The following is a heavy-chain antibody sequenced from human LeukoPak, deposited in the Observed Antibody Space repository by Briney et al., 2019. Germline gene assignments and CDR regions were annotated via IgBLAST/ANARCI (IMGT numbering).Heavy chain of an antibody. J-gene: IGHJ5*02. D-gene: IGHD3-22*01. CDR2: ISAYNGNT. V-gene: IGHV1-18*01. CDR1: GYTFTSYG. CDR3: ARDLGITMIVVDTNWFDP. Sequence: ASVKVSCKASGYTFTSYGISWVRQAPGQGLEWMGWISAYNGNTNYAQKLQGRVTMTTDTSTSTAYMELRSLRSDDTAVYYCARDLGITMIVVDTNWFDPWGQGTLVTVSP.